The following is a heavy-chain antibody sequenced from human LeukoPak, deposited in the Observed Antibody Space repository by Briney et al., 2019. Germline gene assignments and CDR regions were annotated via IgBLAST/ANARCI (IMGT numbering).Heavy chain of an antibody. CDR3: AKDQRGESFFDY. D-gene: IGHD3-16*01. Sequence: GGSLRLSCAASGFTFSSYGMHWVRQAPGKGLEWVAFIRYDGSNKYYADSVKGRFAISRDNSKNTLYLQMNSLRAEDTAVYYCAKDQRGESFFDYWGQGTLVTVSS. CDR1: GFTFSSYG. J-gene: IGHJ4*02. CDR2: IRYDGSNK. V-gene: IGHV3-30*02.